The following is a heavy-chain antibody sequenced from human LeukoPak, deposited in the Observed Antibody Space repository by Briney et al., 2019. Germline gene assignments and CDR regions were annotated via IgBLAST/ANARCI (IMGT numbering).Heavy chain of an antibody. CDR2: FAGSDTTK. CDR1: GFDFGAYE. V-gene: IGHV3-48*03. CDR3: TTLGYHLDS. J-gene: IGHJ4*02. D-gene: IGHD3-22*01. Sequence: PGGSLRLSCAASGFDFGAYEMNWVRQAPGEGLEWVAHFAGSDTTKYYADSVRGRFTISRDNAKNSLYLQMNSLRAEDTALYYCTTLGYHLDSWGQGTLVTVSS.